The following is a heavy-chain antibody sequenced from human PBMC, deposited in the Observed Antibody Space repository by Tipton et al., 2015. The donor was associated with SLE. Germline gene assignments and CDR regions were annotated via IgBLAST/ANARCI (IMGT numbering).Heavy chain of an antibody. CDR1: GGSVSSSYY. Sequence: LRLSCTVSGGSVSSSYYWSWIRQPPGKGLEWIGYIYYSGSTNYNPSLKSRVTISVDTSKNQFSLKLSSVTAADTAVYYCARVPWGIDYFDYWGQGTLVTVSS. CDR2: IYYSGST. V-gene: IGHV4-61*01. CDR3: ARVPWGIDYFDY. D-gene: IGHD6-13*01. J-gene: IGHJ4*02.